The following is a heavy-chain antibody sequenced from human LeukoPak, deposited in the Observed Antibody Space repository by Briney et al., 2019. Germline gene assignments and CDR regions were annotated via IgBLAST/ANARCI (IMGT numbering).Heavy chain of an antibody. V-gene: IGHV3-7*01. Sequence: GGSLRLSCAASGFTFSTYWMAWVRQAPGKGLEWVANIKQDGGETYYVESVRGRFTISRDNAKNSLYLQMNSLRVEDTVVYYCARDSGDRPRAVGYYFDYWGQGTLVTVSP. CDR2: IKQDGGET. CDR1: GFTFSTYW. CDR3: ARDSGDRPRAVGYYFDY. D-gene: IGHD7-27*01. J-gene: IGHJ4*02.